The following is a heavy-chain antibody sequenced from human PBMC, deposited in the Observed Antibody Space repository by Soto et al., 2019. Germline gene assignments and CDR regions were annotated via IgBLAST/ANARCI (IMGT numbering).Heavy chain of an antibody. J-gene: IGHJ6*02. Sequence: QVQLVESGGGVVQPGRSLRLSCAASGFTFSSYGMHWVRQAPGKGLEWVAVIWYDGSNKYYADSVKGRFTISRDNSKNTLYLQMNSLRAEDTAVYYCARELRLVVAATSAVHYYGMDVWGQGTTVTVSS. D-gene: IGHD2-15*01. CDR2: IWYDGSNK. CDR1: GFTFSSYG. V-gene: IGHV3-33*01. CDR3: ARELRLVVAATSAVHYYGMDV.